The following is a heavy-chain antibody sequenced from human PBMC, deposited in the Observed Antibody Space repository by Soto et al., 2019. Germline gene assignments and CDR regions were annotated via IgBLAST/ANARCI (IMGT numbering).Heavy chain of an antibody. Sequence: ASVKVSCKASGYTFTSYGISWVRQAPGQGLEWMGRISAYNGNTNYAQKLQGRVTMTTDTSTSTAYMELRSLRSDDTAVYYCARVGRGYYDFWSGYRAGDGMDVWGQGTTVTVSS. J-gene: IGHJ6*02. CDR3: ARVGRGYYDFWSGYRAGDGMDV. CDR1: GYTFTSYG. CDR2: ISAYNGNT. D-gene: IGHD3-3*01. V-gene: IGHV1-18*04.